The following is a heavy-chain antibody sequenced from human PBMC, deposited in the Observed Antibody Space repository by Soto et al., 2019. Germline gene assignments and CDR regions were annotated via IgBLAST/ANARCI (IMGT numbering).Heavy chain of an antibody. V-gene: IGHV4-31*03. J-gene: IGHJ5*02. D-gene: IGHD6-19*01. CDR2: IYYSGST. CDR3: ARDVSVSGRFDP. Sequence: QVQLQESGPGLVKPSQTLSLTCTVSGGSISSGSYYWSWVRQHPGKGLEWIGYIYYSGSTYYNPSLKSRVSMSVDTSKNQFSLNLTSVTAADTAMYYCARDVSVSGRFDPWGQGTLVTVSS. CDR1: GGSISSGSYY.